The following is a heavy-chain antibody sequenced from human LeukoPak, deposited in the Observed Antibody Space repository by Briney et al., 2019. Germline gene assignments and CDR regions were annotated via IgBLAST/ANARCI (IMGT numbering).Heavy chain of an antibody. D-gene: IGHD3-22*01. CDR3: ARGRHSSVDY. V-gene: IGHV3-30-3*01. Sequence: GRSLRLSCAASGFSFSSYAMHWVRQAPGKGLEWVAVISYDGSNKYYADSVKGRFTVSRDNAKNSLYLQLNSLRAEDTAVYYCARGRHSSVDYWGQGTLITVSS. CDR2: ISYDGSNK. J-gene: IGHJ4*02. CDR1: GFSFSSYA.